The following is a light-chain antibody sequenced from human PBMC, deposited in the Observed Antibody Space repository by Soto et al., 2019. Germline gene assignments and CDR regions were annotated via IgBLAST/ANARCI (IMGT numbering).Light chain of an antibody. Sequence: ETVLTQSPATMCLLSGQRATLCCRASQSVSTYLAWYQQKPGQAPRLLIYDASNRVTGIPARFRGSGSGTDFTLTISSLEPDDFAVYYCQQRSNWQITFGHGTRLEIK. CDR1: QSVSTY. V-gene: IGKV3-11*01. CDR3: QQRSNWQIT. CDR2: DAS. J-gene: IGKJ5*01.